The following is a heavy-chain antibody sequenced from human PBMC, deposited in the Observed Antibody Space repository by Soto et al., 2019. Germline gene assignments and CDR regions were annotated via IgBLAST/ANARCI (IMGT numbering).Heavy chain of an antibody. J-gene: IGHJ4*02. Sequence: QVQLVQSGAEVREPGATVKVSCKASGYSFTSLDINWVLQTAGQGLEWMGWMQPSTGRTGYAQKFQGRVTMTRDTSINTAYMELTTLTSDDTAFYYCARGVSAGVDYWGQGTLVTVSS. CDR2: MQPSTGRT. CDR1: GYSFTSLD. V-gene: IGHV1-8*01. D-gene: IGHD1-26*01. CDR3: ARGVSAGVDY.